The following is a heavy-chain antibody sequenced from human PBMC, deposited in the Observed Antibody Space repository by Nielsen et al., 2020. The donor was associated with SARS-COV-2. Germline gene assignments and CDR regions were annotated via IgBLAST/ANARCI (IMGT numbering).Heavy chain of an antibody. CDR1: GYTFTSYY. CDR2: INPSGGST. CDR3: ARGFSPQGNYDFWSGYSSALYYFDY. V-gene: IGHV1-46*01. J-gene: IGHJ4*02. Sequence: ASVKVSCKASGYTFTSYYMPWVRQAPGQGLEWMGIINPSGGSTSYAQKFQGRVTMTRDTSTSTVYMELSSLRSEDTAVYYCARGFSPQGNYDFWSGYSSALYYFDYWGQGTLVTVSS. D-gene: IGHD3-3*01.